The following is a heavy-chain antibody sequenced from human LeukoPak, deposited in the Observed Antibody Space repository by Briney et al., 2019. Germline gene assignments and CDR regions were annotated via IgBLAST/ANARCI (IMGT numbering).Heavy chain of an antibody. J-gene: IGHJ6*03. Sequence: SSETLSLTCTVSGGSISSGSYYWGWIRQPPGKGLEWIGTIYYSGTTYYNPSLKSRVTISLDTSKNQFSLKLSSVTAADTAIYYCARDFSSSSTVYYYYYMDVWGKGTTVTVSS. CDR2: IYYSGTT. CDR3: ARDFSSSSTVYYYYYMDV. D-gene: IGHD6-6*01. V-gene: IGHV4-39*07. CDR1: GGSISSGSYY.